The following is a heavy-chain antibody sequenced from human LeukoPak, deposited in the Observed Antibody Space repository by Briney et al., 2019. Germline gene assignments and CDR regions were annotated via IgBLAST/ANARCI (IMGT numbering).Heavy chain of an antibody. J-gene: IGHJ6*02. D-gene: IGHD3-3*01. V-gene: IGHV4-59*01. CDR2: IYYSGST. CDR1: GGSISSYY. CDR3: ARQANSFGVAGYYYYGMDV. Sequence: SETLSLTCTVSGGSISSYYWSWIRQPPGKGLEWIGYIYYSGSTNYNPSLKSRVTISVDTSKNQFSLKLSSVTAADTAVYYCARQANSFGVAGYYYYGMDVWGQGATVTVSS.